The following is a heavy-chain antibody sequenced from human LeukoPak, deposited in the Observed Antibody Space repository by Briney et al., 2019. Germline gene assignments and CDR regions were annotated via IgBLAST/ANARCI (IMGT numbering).Heavy chain of an antibody. J-gene: IGHJ4*02. V-gene: IGHV3-15*01. D-gene: IGHD5-12*01. Sequence: PGGSLRLSCAASGFTFTNAWMDWVRQAPGRGLEWVGRIKSRPDGGTTDFAAPVKGRFTISRDDSKNTLYLPMNSLKTEDTAVYYCITVYDSVANWGRGTLVTVSS. CDR2: IKSRPDGGTT. CDR3: ITVYDSVAN. CDR1: GFTFTNAW.